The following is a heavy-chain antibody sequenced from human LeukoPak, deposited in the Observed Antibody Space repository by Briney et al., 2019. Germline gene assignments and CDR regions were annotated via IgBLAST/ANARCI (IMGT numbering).Heavy chain of an antibody. Sequence: GASVKVSCKVSGYTLTELSMHWVRQAPGKGLEWMGGFDPENGETIYAQKFQGRVTMTEDTSTDTAYMELSSLRSEDTAVYYCARDDGYCTNGVCYIWFDPWGQGTLVTVSS. J-gene: IGHJ5*02. V-gene: IGHV1-24*01. CDR1: GYTLTELS. D-gene: IGHD2-8*01. CDR3: ARDDGYCTNGVCYIWFDP. CDR2: FDPENGET.